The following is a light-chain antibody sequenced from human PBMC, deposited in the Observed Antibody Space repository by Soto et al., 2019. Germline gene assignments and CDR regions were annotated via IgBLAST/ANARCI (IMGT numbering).Light chain of an antibody. CDR1: SSNIGAGYE. Sequence: QSVLTQPPSVCEAPGQRVTISCTGSSSNIGAGYEAHWYQQVPGTAPKLLIYENNNRPSGVPDRFSGSKSGTSASLAITGLQAEDEDEYYCQSYDSSLSGYVFGTGTKLTVL. CDR3: QSYDSSLSGYV. CDR2: ENN. J-gene: IGLJ1*01. V-gene: IGLV1-40*01.